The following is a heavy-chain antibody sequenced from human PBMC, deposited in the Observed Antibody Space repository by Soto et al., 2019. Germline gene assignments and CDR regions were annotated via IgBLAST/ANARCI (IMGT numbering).Heavy chain of an antibody. Sequence: QVQLVQSGAEVKKPGASVKVSCKASGYSFTSYGISWVRQAPGQGLEWMGWISAYNGNKKYAQKLQGRVTMTTDTSTSTAYVELRRLRSDDTAVYYCARDLGQQLVDYWGQGTLVTVSS. V-gene: IGHV1-18*01. CDR2: ISAYNGNK. D-gene: IGHD6-13*01. J-gene: IGHJ4*02. CDR1: GYSFTSYG. CDR3: ARDLGQQLVDY.